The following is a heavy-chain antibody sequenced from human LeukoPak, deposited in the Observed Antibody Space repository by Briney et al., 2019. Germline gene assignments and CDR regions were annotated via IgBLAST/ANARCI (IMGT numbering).Heavy chain of an antibody. CDR3: ARDTDQYCGRDCYVDY. CDR1: GFTLSSHS. D-gene: IGHD2-21*02. CDR2: ISSSSSYI. J-gene: IGHJ4*02. Sequence: GGSLRLSCAGSGFTLSSHSMNWVRQAPGKGLEWVSSISSSSSYIYYADSVEGRFTISRDNARNSLYLQMNSLRAEDTAMYYCARDTDQYCGRDCYVDYGGQGTLVTVSS. V-gene: IGHV3-21*01.